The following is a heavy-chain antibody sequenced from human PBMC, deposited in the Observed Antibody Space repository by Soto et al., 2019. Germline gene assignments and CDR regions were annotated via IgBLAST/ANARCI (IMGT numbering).Heavy chain of an antibody. CDR3: VILGYSYGHIDY. CDR2: IYYSGST. CDR1: GGSISSYY. J-gene: IGHJ4*02. D-gene: IGHD5-18*01. V-gene: IGHV4-59*01. Sequence: SETLSLTCTVSGGSISSYYWSWIRQPPGKGLEWIGYIYYSGSTNYNPSLKSRVTISVDTSKNQFSLKLSSVTAADTAVYYCVILGYSYGHIDYWCQGTLVTVSS.